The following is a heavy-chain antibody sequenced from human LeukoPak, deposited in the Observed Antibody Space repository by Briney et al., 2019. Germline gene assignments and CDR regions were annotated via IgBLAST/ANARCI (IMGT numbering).Heavy chain of an antibody. J-gene: IGHJ3*02. D-gene: IGHD3-10*01. Sequence: SETLSRTCTVSGGSINNYYWSWIRQPPGKGLEWIGHISYSGNTNYNSSLRSRVTISVDTSNNQFSLRLSSVTAADTAVYYCARDSHTGNYFEDTFDIWGQGTMVTVSS. CDR1: GGSINNYY. CDR2: ISYSGNT. CDR3: ARDSHTGNYFEDTFDI. V-gene: IGHV4-59*01.